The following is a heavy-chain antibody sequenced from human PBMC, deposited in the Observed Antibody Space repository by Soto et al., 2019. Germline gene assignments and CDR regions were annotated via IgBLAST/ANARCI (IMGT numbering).Heavy chain of an antibody. Sequence: ASVKVSCKASGYTFTSYYIHWVRQAPGQGLEWMGIINPRGGITTYAQKFQGRLTMTGDTSTSTVYMELSSLTSEDTAMYHCASSPAYGSSWYGIPPDLSHGMDVWGQGTTVTAS. CDR2: INPRGGIT. J-gene: IGHJ6*02. D-gene: IGHD6-13*01. CDR3: ASSPAYGSSWYGIPPDLSHGMDV. CDR1: GYTFTSYY. V-gene: IGHV1-46*01.